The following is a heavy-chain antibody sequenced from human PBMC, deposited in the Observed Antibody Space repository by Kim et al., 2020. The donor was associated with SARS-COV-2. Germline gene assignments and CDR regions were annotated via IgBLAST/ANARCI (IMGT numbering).Heavy chain of an antibody. D-gene: IGHD3-22*01. J-gene: IGHJ2*01. CDR3: ARYYYDSSGLDWYFDL. Sequence: KFQGRVTLTADESTSTAYMELSSLRSEDTAVYYCARYYYDSSGLDWYFDLWGRGTLVTVSS. V-gene: IGHV1-69*01.